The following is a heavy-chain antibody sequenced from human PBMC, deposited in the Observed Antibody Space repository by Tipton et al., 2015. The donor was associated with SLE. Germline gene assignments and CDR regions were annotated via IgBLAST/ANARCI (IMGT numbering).Heavy chain of an antibody. CDR3: ARPYRSSWAFDY. D-gene: IGHD6-13*01. Sequence: TLSLTCTVSGGPMSSSSYYCGWIRQPPGKGLEWIGRIYYSGSTYYNPSLKSRVTISVDTSKNQFSLKLSSVTAADTAVYYCARPYRSSWAFDYWGQGTLVTGSP. CDR2: IYYSGST. CDR1: GGPMSSSSYY. J-gene: IGHJ4*02. V-gene: IGHV4-39*07.